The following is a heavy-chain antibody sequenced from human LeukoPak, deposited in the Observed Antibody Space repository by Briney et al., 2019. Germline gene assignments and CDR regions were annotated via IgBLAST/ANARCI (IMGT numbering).Heavy chain of an antibody. D-gene: IGHD2-21*01. V-gene: IGHV4-61*02. CDR3: ARDVGEDWFDP. J-gene: IGHJ5*02. CDR2: IHTSGST. Sequence: SETLSLTCTVSGGSISSGIYYWSWIRQPAGKGLEWIGRIHTSGSTNYNPSLKSRVTISVDTSKNQFSLKLSSVTAADTAVYYCARDVGEDWFDPWGQGTLVTVSS. CDR1: GGSISSGIYY.